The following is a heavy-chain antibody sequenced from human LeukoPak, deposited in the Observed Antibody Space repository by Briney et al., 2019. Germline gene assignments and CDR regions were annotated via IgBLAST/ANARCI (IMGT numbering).Heavy chain of an antibody. Sequence: GGSLRLSCEASGFSVTNNYMSWFRLAPGKGLEWVSGISGSGGSTYYADSVKGRFTISRDNSKNTLFLQMNSLRAEDRAVYYCAKDSLRTVPKASFDYWGQGTLVTVSS. CDR3: AKDSLRTVPKASFDY. CDR2: ISGSGGST. V-gene: IGHV3-23*01. CDR1: GFSVTNNY. D-gene: IGHD2-2*01. J-gene: IGHJ4*02.